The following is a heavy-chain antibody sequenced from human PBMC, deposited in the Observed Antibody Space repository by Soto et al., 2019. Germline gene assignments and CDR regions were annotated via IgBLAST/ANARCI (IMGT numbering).Heavy chain of an antibody. CDR1: GGSISSYY. D-gene: IGHD2-15*01. CDR2: IYYSGST. Sequence: SETLSLTCTVSGGSISSYYWSWIRQPPGKGLEWIGYIYYSGSTNYNPSLKSRVTISVDTSKNQFSLKLSSVTAADTAVYYCARVDGGYCSGGSCYVNYYFDYWGQGTLVTVSS. V-gene: IGHV4-59*01. J-gene: IGHJ4*02. CDR3: ARVDGGYCSGGSCYVNYYFDY.